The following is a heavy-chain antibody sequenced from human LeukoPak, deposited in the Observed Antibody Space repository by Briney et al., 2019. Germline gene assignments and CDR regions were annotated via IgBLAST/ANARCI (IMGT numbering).Heavy chain of an antibody. CDR2: IYYSGST. Sequence: SETLSLTCTVSGGSISSYYWSWIRQPPGKGLEWIGYIYYSGSTNYNPSLKSRVTISVDTSKNQFSLKLSSVTVADTAVYYCARAGSRYCSGGSCYWNLKIDYWGQGTLVTVSS. J-gene: IGHJ4*02. D-gene: IGHD2-15*01. CDR3: ARAGSRYCSGGSCYWNLKIDY. V-gene: IGHV4-59*01. CDR1: GGSISSYY.